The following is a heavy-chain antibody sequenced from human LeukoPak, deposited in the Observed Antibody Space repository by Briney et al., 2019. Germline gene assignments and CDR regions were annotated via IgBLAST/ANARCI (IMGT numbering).Heavy chain of an antibody. CDR3: ARGPGPIAGAKNPFDI. CDR1: GFTFSAYA. J-gene: IGHJ3*02. V-gene: IGHV3-30*01. Sequence: GRSLRLSCAASGFTFSAYAMHWVRQAPGKGLEWVAVISYDGSNKYYADSVKGRFTISGDKSKDTLYLQMNSLRPEDTAVYYCARGPGPIAGAKNPFDIWGHGTVVTVSS. CDR2: ISYDGSNK. D-gene: IGHD1-26*01.